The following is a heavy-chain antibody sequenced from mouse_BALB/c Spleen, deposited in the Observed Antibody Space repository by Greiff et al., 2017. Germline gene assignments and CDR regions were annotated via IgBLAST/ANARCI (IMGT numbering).Heavy chain of an antibody. CDR2: INPGSGGT. V-gene: IGHV1-54*01. D-gene: IGHD1-1*01. Sequence: VKLQQSGAELVRPGTSVKVSCKASGYAFTNYLIEWVKQRPGQGLEWIGVINPGSGGTNYNEKFKGKATLTADKSSSTAYMQLSSLTSDDSAVYFCARSEYYGSSYYWYFDVWGAGTTVTVSS. CDR3: ARSEYYGSSYYWYFDV. J-gene: IGHJ1*01. CDR1: GYAFTNYL.